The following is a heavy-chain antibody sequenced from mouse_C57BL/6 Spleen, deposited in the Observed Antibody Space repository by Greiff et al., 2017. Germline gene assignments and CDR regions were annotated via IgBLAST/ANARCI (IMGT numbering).Heavy chain of an antibody. J-gene: IGHJ2*01. CDR3: ARQDYSNYEGTDD. V-gene: IGHV5-6*01. CDR2: ISSGGSYT. CDR1: GFTFSSYG. D-gene: IGHD2-5*01. Sequence: EVLLVESGGDLVKPGGSLKLSCAASGFTFSSYGMSWVRQTPDKRLEWVATISSGGSYTYYPDSVKGRFTISRDNATNTLYLQMSSLKSEDTAMYYCARQDYSNYEGTDDWGQGTTLTVSS.